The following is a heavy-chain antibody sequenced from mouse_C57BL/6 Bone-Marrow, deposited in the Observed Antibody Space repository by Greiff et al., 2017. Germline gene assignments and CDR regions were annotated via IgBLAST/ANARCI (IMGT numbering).Heavy chain of an antibody. V-gene: IGHV1-63*01. Sequence: VQLQQSGAELVRPGTSVKMSCKASGYTFTNYWIGWAKQRPGHGLEWIGDIYPGGGYTNYNEKFKGKATLTADKSSSTAYMQFSSLTSEDSAIYYCARRDHPYYYGSSWFAYWGQGTLVTVSA. J-gene: IGHJ3*01. D-gene: IGHD1-1*01. CDR2: IYPGGGYT. CDR3: ARRDHPYYYGSSWFAY. CDR1: GYTFTNYW.